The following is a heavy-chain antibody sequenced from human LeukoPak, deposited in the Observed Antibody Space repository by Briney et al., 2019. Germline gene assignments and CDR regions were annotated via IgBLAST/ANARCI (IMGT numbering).Heavy chain of an antibody. CDR1: GFTLSNYD. V-gene: IGHV3-21*01. J-gene: IGHJ4*02. CDR3: VRMREPPPF. CDR2: ISTSSRYI. D-gene: IGHD1-26*01. Sequence: PGGSLRLSCAASGFTLSNYDMNWVRQAPGKGLEWVSSISTSSRYIYYKDSVRGRFTISRDNAKNSLYLQMNSLRAEDTAVYYCVRMREPPPFWGQGTPVTVSS.